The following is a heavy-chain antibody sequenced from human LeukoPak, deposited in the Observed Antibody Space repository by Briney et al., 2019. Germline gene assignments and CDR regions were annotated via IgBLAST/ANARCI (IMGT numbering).Heavy chain of an antibody. V-gene: IGHV3-74*01. CDR3: AGYDSSGYYSTYFDY. J-gene: IGHJ4*02. CDR1: GFTFSSYW. CDR2: INSDGSST. D-gene: IGHD3-22*01. Sequence: GVSLRLSCAASGFTFSSYWMHWVRQAPGKGLVWVSRINSDGSSTSYADSVKGRFTISRDNAKNTLYLQMNSLRAEDTAVYYCAGYDSSGYYSTYFDYWGQGTLVTVSS.